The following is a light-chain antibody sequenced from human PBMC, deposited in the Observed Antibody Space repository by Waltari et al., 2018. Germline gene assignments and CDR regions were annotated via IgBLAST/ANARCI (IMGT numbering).Light chain of an antibody. CDR2: AVS. CDR3: SSFSSSTAGI. Sequence: QSGLTQPASVSGSPGQSITISCAATSSDIGAFNFISWYQQRPGKAPELLVYAVSHRPSGVSTRFSGSKSDNTAALTISGLQAEDEAVYYCSSFSSSTAGIFGGGTKVTVL. V-gene: IGLV2-14*01. J-gene: IGLJ2*01. CDR1: SSDIGAFNF.